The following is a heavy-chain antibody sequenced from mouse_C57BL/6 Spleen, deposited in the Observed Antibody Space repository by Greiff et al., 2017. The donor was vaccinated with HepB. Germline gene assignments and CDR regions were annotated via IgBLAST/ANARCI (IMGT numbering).Heavy chain of an antibody. J-gene: IGHJ2*01. D-gene: IGHD2-14*01. V-gene: IGHV1-39*01. CDR3: AREVRYPYYFDY. Sequence: EVQVVESGPELVKPGASVKISCKASGYSFTDYNMNWVKQSNGKSLEWIGVINPNYGTTSYNQKFKGKATLTVDQSSSTAYMQLNSLTSEDSAVYYCAREVRYPYYFDYWGQGTTLTVSS. CDR2: INPNYGTT. CDR1: GYSFTDYN.